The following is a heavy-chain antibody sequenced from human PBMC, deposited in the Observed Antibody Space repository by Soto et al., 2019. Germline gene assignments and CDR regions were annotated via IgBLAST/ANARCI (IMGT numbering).Heavy chain of an antibody. CDR3: ARVELGLMVSACWFDP. CDR1: GYTFTSYG. CDR2: ISAYNGNT. D-gene: IGHD2-8*01. J-gene: IGHJ5*02. V-gene: IGHV1-18*01. Sequence: ASVKVSCKASGYTFTSYGISWVRQAPGQGLEWMGWISAYNGNTNYAQKLQGRVTMTTDTSTSTAYMELRSLRSDDTAVYYCARVELGLMVSACWFDPWGQGTLVTVSS.